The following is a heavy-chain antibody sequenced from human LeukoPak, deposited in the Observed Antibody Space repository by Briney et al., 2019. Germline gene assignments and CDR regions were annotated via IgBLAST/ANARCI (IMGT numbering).Heavy chain of an antibody. D-gene: IGHD3-10*01. CDR3: ATDYYGSGSHYYSYYFDY. CDR2: ISSSGNTK. V-gene: IGHV3-11*01. CDR1: GFTFSDFY. Sequence: PGGSLRLSCAASGFTFSDFYMSWIRQAPGKGLEWVSYISSSGNTKYYADSVKGRFTISRDNSKNTLYLQMNSLRAEDTAVYYCATDYYGSGSHYYSYYFDYWGQGTLVTVSS. J-gene: IGHJ4*02.